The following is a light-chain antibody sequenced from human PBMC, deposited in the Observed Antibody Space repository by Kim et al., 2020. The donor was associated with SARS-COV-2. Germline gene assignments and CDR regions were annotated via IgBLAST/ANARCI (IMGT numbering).Light chain of an antibody. V-gene: IGKV3-20*01. CDR2: GAS. J-gene: IGKJ4*01. CDR1: QSVSSSY. Sequence: SPGERATLSCGASQSVSSSYLAWYQQKPGQAPRLLIYGASSRATGIPERFRGSGSGTDLTLTISRREPEDFAVYNCQQYGSSPLTFGGGTKVDIK. CDR3: QQYGSSPLT.